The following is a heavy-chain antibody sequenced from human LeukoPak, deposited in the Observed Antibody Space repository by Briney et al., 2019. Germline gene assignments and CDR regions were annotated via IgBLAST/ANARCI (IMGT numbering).Heavy chain of an antibody. CDR1: GFTFSSYT. D-gene: IGHD6-19*01. CDR3: ARVSEDYSSGWYEEYFQY. V-gene: IGHV3-30-3*01. CDR2: MSYDGSNK. Sequence: PGGSLRLSCAASGFTFSSYTMHWVRQAPGKGLEWVAVMSYDGSNKYYADSVKGRFTISRDNSKNTLNLQMTSLRAEDTAVYYCARVSEDYSSGWYEEYFQYWGQGTLVIVSS. J-gene: IGHJ1*01.